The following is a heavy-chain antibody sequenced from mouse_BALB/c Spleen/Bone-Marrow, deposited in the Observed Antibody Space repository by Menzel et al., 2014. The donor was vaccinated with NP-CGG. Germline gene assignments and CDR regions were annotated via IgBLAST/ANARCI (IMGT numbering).Heavy chain of an antibody. CDR3: AKYGGLRYAMDY. Sequence: EVQLQQSGAELVKPGASVKLSCTASGFNIKDTYMHWVKQRPEQGLEWIGRIDPANGNTKYDPKFQDKATITADTSSNTAYLQLSSLTSEDTAVYYWAKYGGLRYAMDYWGQGTSVTVSS. V-gene: IGHV14-3*02. CDR2: IDPANGNT. CDR1: GFNIKDTY. J-gene: IGHJ4*01. D-gene: IGHD2-4*01.